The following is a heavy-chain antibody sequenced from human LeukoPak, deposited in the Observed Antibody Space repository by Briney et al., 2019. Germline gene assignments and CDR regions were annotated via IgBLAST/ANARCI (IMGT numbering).Heavy chain of an antibody. CDR1: GGSISSSSYY. D-gene: IGHD6-19*01. Sequence: PSETLSLTCTVSGGSISSSSYYWGWIRQPPGKGLEWIGSIYYSGSTYYNPSLNSRVTISVDTSNTQFSLKMSSVTAADTAVYYSYSGWLSYYGMDVWGQGTTVTVSS. CDR3: YSGWLSYYGMDV. J-gene: IGHJ6*02. CDR2: IYYSGST. V-gene: IGHV4-39*01.